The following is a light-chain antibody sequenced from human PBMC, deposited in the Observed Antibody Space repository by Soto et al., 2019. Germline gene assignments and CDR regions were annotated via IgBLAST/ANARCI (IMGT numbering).Light chain of an antibody. CDR1: SSDVGGYNY. J-gene: IGLJ2*01. CDR3: SSYTSGSTLVV. CDR2: EVS. Sequence: QSVLTQPASVSGSPGQSITISCTGTSSDVGGYNYVSWDQQHPGKAPKLMIYEVSNRPSEVSNRFSGSKSGNTASLTISGLQAEDECNYYCSSYTSGSTLVVFGGGTKLTVL. V-gene: IGLV2-14*01.